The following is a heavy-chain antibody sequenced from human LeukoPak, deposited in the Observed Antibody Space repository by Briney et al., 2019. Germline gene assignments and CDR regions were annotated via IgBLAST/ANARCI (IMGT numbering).Heavy chain of an antibody. CDR2: IYYSGST. J-gene: IGHJ3*02. CDR1: GGSISSYY. Sequence: PSETLSLTCTVSGGSISSYYWSWIRQPPGKGLEWVGYIYYSGSTNYNASLKSRVTISVDTSKNKFSLKLSSVTAADTAVYYCAREDSADAFDIWGQGTMVTVSS. CDR3: AREDSADAFDI. V-gene: IGHV4-59*01.